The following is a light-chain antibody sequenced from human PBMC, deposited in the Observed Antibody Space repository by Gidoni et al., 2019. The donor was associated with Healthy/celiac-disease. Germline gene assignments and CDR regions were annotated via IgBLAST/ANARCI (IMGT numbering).Light chain of an antibody. CDR3: CSYAGSSTSEGYV. J-gene: IGLJ1*01. CDR1: SSDVGSYNL. CDR2: EGS. V-gene: IGLV2-23*01. Sequence: QSALTQPASVSGSPGQSITISCTGTSSDVGSYNLVSWYHQHPGKAPKLMIYEGSKRPSGVSNRFSGSKSGNTASLTISGLQAEDEADYYCCSYAGSSTSEGYVFGTGTKVTVL.